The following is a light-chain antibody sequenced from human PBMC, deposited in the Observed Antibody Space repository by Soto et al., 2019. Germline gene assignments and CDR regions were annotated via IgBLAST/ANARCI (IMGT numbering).Light chain of an antibody. CDR3: QQYGSSPPLT. CDR1: QSVSSSY. J-gene: IGKJ4*01. Sequence: EIVLTQSPGTLSLSPGERATLSCRASQSVSSSYLAWYQQKPGQAPRLLIYGASSRATGIPDRFSGSGSGTEYTLTISRLEPEDFAVYYYQQYGSSPPLTFGGGTKVEIK. V-gene: IGKV3-20*01. CDR2: GAS.